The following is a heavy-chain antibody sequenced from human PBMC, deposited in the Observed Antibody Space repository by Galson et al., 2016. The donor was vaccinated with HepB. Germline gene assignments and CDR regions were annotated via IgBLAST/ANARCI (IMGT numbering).Heavy chain of an antibody. Sequence: SVKVSCKASGYTFNTYNMHWVRQAPGQGLEWMGIIKPSGGNTIYAQKFQDRITMTRDTSTSTVYMELISLRSEDTAVYYCARELDHSFYFDYWGQGTLLTGSP. V-gene: IGHV1-46*02. CDR3: ARELDHSFYFDY. CDR2: IKPSGGNT. D-gene: IGHD1-14*01. CDR1: GYTFNTYN. J-gene: IGHJ4*02.